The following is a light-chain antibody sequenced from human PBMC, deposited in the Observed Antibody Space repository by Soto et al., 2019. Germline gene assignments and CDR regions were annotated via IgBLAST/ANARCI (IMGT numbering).Light chain of an antibody. CDR2: EVS. CDR1: SSDVGGYNY. Sequence: QSALTQPVSVSGSPGQSITISCTGTSSDVGGYNYVSWYQQHPGKAPKLMIYEVSNRPSGVSNRFSGSKSANTASLTISGLQAEDEADYYCSSYTSSSTPYVFGTGTKVTVL. J-gene: IGLJ1*01. CDR3: SSYTSSSTPYV. V-gene: IGLV2-14*01.